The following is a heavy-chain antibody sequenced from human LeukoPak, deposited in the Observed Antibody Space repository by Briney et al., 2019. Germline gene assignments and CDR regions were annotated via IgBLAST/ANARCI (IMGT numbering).Heavy chain of an antibody. D-gene: IGHD3-10*01. Sequence: SQTLSLTCTVSGGSISSGDYCWSWIRQPPGKGLEWFGYIYYSGSTYYNRSLKSRVTISVDTSKNQFSLKLSSVTATDTAVYYCARGAIVRGPDFDYWGQGTLVTVSS. CDR3: ARGAIVRGPDFDY. CDR1: GGSISSGDYC. V-gene: IGHV4-30-4*01. CDR2: IYYSGST. J-gene: IGHJ4*02.